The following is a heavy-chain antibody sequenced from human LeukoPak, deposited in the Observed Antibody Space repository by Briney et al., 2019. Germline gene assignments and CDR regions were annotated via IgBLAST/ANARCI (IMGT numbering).Heavy chain of an antibody. CDR1: GFIFSNAW. CDR2: IKTKTDGWTT. D-gene: IGHD2-15*01. J-gene: IGHJ4*02. Sequence: GGSLRLSCAASGFIFSNAWMSWVRQAPGKGLEWVGRIKTKTDGWTTDYAAPVKGRFTISRDDSKNTLYLQMNSLRAEDTAVYYCAREAAPGLFDYWGQGTLVTVSS. V-gene: IGHV3-15*01. CDR3: AREAAPGLFDY.